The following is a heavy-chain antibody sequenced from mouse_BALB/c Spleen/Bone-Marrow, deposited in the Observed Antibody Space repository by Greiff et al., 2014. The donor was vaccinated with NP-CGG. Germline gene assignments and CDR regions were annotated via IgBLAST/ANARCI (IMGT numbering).Heavy chain of an antibody. J-gene: IGHJ2*01. D-gene: IGHD4-1*01. CDR1: GYTFNDYN. Sequence: VQLKESGPELVKPGASVKISCKASGYTFNDYNMHWVKQRPGKSLEWIGYIYPYNGGTGYNQKFKSKATLTVDNSSSTAYMELRSLTSEDSAVYYCARLGRDYWGQGTTLTVSS. CDR3: ARLGRDY. V-gene: IGHV1S29*02. CDR2: IYPYNGGT.